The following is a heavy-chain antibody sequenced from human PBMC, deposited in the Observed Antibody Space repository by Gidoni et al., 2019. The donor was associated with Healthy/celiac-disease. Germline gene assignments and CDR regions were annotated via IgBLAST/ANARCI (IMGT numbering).Heavy chain of an antibody. CDR1: GGSISSYY. J-gene: IGHJ5*02. Sequence: QVQLQESGPGLVKPSETLSLTCTVSGGSISSYYWSWIRQPPGKGLEWIGYIYYSGSTNYNPSLKSRVTISVDTSKNQFSLKLSSVTAADTAVYYCARQYSSSWYHGSWFDPWGQGTLVTVSS. CDR2: IYYSGST. V-gene: IGHV4-59*08. D-gene: IGHD6-13*01. CDR3: ARQYSSSWYHGSWFDP.